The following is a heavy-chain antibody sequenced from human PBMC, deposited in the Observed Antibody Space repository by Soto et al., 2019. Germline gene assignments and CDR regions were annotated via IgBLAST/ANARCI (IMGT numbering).Heavy chain of an antibody. CDR3: ARANTGPHPQWLVGFLDY. Sequence: QVQLVESGGGVGQPGRSLRLSCAASGFTFSTYAIHWVRQAPGKGLDWVAVISSDGSSKYYAASVKGRFRLTMSRDTSKSTVYLQMNSLRTEDTAVYYCARANTGPHPQWLVGFLDYWGQGAMVTVSS. CDR1: GFTFSTYA. J-gene: IGHJ4*02. D-gene: IGHD6-19*01. V-gene: IGHV3-30-3*01. CDR2: ISSDGSSK.